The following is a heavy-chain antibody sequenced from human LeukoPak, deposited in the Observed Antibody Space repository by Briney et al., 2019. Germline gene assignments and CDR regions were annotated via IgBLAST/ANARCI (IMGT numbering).Heavy chain of an antibody. D-gene: IGHD3-16*01. V-gene: IGHV4-59*01. Sequence: SETLSLTCTVAGCSISSYYWGWIRQPQGKGLEWVGYIYYGGSTNYNHSLKSRVTISVDTSKNQFYLRMTSVTAEDTAVYYCARGSRSSYDSRGAFDIWGQGTMVTVSS. CDR3: ARGSRSSYDSRGAFDI. J-gene: IGHJ3*02. CDR2: IYYGGST. CDR1: GCSISSYY.